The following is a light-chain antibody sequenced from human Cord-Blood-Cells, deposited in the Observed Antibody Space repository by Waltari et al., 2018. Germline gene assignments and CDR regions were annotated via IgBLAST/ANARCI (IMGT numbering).Light chain of an antibody. Sequence: DIVMTQSPDSPAVSLGERATNNCKSSHRVLYSSNNKNYLAWYQQKPGQPPKLLIYWASTRESGVPDRFSGSGSGTDFTLTISSLQAEDVAVYYCQQYYSTPLTFGGGTKVEIK. CDR2: WAS. J-gene: IGKJ4*01. V-gene: IGKV4-1*01. CDR1: HRVLYSSNNKNY. CDR3: QQYYSTPLT.